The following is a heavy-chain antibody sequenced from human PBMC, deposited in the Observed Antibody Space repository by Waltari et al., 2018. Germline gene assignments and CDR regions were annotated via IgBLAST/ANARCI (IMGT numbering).Heavy chain of an antibody. CDR1: GYTFTGYF. V-gene: IGHV1-2*02. J-gene: IGHJ3*01. D-gene: IGHD2-8*01. CDR2: NNPNNGDT. Sequence: QVQLVQSGAAVTKPGASVTVSCKASGYTFTGYFIHWVRQAPGQGLECVGWNNPNNGDTYYTQNCQVRVTMTRDTSISTAYMELTRLRSDDTAMYYCASDVLETAHYDAFDVWGQGTMVTVSS. CDR3: ASDVLETAHYDAFDV.